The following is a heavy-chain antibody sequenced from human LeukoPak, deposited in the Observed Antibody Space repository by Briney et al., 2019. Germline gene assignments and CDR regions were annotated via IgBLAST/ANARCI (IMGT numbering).Heavy chain of an antibody. CDR1: GFTFSSFG. Sequence: GGSLRLSCAASGFTFSSFGIHWVRQAPGKGLEWVAIVWYDGSNKYYADSVKGRLTISRDNSKNTLYLQMNSLRAEDTAVYYCARDVVAATQTFSYGMDVWGQGTTVTVSS. D-gene: IGHD2-15*01. J-gene: IGHJ6*02. CDR3: ARDVVAATQTFSYGMDV. CDR2: VWYDGSNK. V-gene: IGHV3-33*01.